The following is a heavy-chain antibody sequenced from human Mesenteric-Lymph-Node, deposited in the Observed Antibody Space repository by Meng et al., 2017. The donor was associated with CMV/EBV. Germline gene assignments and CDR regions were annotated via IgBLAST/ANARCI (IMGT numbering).Heavy chain of an antibody. CDR2: IKKDGSEI. Sequence: GASLKISCGTSGFTLSDYWLSWVRRAQGKGLEWVGSIKKDGSEIHYVDSVKGRFTISRDNDKNSLYLQMNSLRADDTAVYYCARSTASGTDYWGWGQGTLVTVSS. J-gene: IGHJ4*02. CDR3: ARSTASGTDYWG. V-gene: IGHV3-7*01. D-gene: IGHD3-10*01. CDR1: GFTLSDYW.